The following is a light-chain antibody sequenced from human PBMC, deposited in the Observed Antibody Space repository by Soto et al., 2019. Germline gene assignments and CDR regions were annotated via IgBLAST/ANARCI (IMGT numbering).Light chain of an antibody. V-gene: IGKV3-11*01. J-gene: IGKJ4*01. CDR2: EAL. CDR3: QQRNNWPLT. Sequence: ETVLTQSPATLSLSPGARATLSCRASRSISTYLAWYQQKPGQAPRLLIYEALNRATGIPARFSGSGSGTDFTLTISSLEPEAFAVYYCQQRNNWPLTCGGGTKVEIK. CDR1: RSISTY.